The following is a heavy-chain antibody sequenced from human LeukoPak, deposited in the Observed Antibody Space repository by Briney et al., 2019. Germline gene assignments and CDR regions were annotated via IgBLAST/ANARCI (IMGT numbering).Heavy chain of an antibody. Sequence: GASVKVSCKASGGTFSSYAISWVRQAPGRGLEWMGGIIPIFGTANYAQKFQGRVTITTDESTSTAYMELSSLRSEDTAVYYCARGGRSTIFGYYYYMDVWGKGTTVTVSS. CDR3: ARGGRSTIFGYYYYMDV. CDR1: GGTFSSYA. D-gene: IGHD3-3*01. V-gene: IGHV1-69*05. J-gene: IGHJ6*03. CDR2: IIPIFGTA.